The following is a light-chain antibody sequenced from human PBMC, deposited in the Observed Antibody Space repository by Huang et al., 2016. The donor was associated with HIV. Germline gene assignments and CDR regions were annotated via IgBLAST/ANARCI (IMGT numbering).Light chain of an antibody. V-gene: IGKV3-15*01. J-gene: IGKJ4*01. CDR3: QQYNDWPLT. Sequence: EIVMTQSPATLSVSPGERATLSCRASQSINNNLAWYQQQPGQAPRLLIFGASTGATDIPANFSGSGSGTEFTLTISSLQSEDFAVYYCQQYNDWPLTFGGGTKVEIK. CDR2: GAS. CDR1: QSINNN.